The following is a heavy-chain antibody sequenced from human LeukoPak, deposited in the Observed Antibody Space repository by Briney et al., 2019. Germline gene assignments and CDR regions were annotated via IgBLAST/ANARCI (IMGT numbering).Heavy chain of an antibody. Sequence: PSETLSLTCAVYGGSFSGYYWSWIRQPPGKGLEWIGGINHSGSTNYNPSLKSRVTISVDTSKNQFSLKLSSVTAADTAVYYCANLTPFDYWGQGTLVTVSS. CDR1: GGSFSGYY. V-gene: IGHV4-34*01. CDR2: INHSGST. J-gene: IGHJ4*02. D-gene: IGHD4-23*01. CDR3: ANLTPFDY.